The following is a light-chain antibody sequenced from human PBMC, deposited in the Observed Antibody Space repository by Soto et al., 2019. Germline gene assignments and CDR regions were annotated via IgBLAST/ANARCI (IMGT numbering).Light chain of an antibody. CDR3: ATWDSSRSAL. CDR2: DNN. J-gene: IGLJ2*01. V-gene: IGLV1-51*01. Sequence: QSALTQPPSVSAAPGQKVTISCSGNSSNIESNSVSWYQQLPGTAPKLLIYDNNKRPSWIPDRFSGSKSGTSATLGITVLQTGDEADYSCATWDSSRSALFGGGTKLTVL. CDR1: SSNIESNS.